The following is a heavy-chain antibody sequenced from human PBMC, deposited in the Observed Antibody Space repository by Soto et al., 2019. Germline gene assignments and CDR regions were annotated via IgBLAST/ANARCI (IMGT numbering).Heavy chain of an antibody. D-gene: IGHD3-16*01. CDR1: GGPFPNGGYY. CDR2: TDYSGDN. V-gene: IGHV4-31*03. Sequence: SETLSLTCTVSGGPFPNGGYYWSWIRQEPGKGLEWIGYTDYSGDNSYNPFLRSRVTISTDTSKTQFSLRLRSVTSADTAVYYCARGDSQVSSVFDYWGQGMLVTVSS. CDR3: ARGDSQVSSVFDY. J-gene: IGHJ4*02.